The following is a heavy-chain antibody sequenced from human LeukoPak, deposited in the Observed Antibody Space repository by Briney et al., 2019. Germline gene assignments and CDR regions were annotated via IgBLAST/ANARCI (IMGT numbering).Heavy chain of an antibody. CDR3: AKDPRTYYYGMDV. Sequence: GRSLRLSCAASGFTFSSYGMHWVRQAPGKGLEWVAAISYDGSNKYYADSVKGRFAISRDNPKNTLYLQMNSLRAEDTAVYYCAKDPRTYYYGMDVWGQGTTVTVSS. CDR1: GFTFSSYG. CDR2: ISYDGSNK. V-gene: IGHV3-30*18. J-gene: IGHJ6*02.